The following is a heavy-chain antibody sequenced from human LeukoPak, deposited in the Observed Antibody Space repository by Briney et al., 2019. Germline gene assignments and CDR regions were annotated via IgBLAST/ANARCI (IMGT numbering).Heavy chain of an antibody. CDR1: GYTFTGYY. CDR2: INPNSGGT. J-gene: IGHJ6*02. CDR3: ARDSYCSSTSCYYYYGMDV. V-gene: IGHV1-2*02. D-gene: IGHD2-2*01. Sequence: ASVKVSCKASGYTFTGYYMHWVRQAPGQGLEWMGWINPNSGGTNYAQKLQGRVTMTRDTSISTAYMELSRLRSDDTAVYYCARDSYCSSTSCYYYYGMDVWGQGTTVTVSS.